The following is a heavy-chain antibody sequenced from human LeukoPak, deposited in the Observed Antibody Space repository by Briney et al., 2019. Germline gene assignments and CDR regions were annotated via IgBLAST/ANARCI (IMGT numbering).Heavy chain of an antibody. J-gene: IGHJ4*02. Sequence: SETLSLTCTVSGGSISGYYWSWIRQPPGKGLEWIGYIYYSGSTNYNPSLESRVTISVDTSKSQFSLKLSSVTAADTAIYYCARFMATSLDYWGQGTLVTVSS. CDR2: IYYSGST. V-gene: IGHV4-59*01. CDR3: ARFMATSLDY. D-gene: IGHD5-24*01. CDR1: GGSISGYY.